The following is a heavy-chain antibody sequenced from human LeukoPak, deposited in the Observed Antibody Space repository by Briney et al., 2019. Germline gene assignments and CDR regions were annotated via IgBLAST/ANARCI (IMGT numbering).Heavy chain of an antibody. V-gene: IGHV3-53*04. CDR3: ARDTYSSGWLPFDY. J-gene: IGHJ4*02. CDR2: IYSGGST. CDR1: GFTVSSNY. D-gene: IGHD6-19*01. Sequence: GGSLRLSCAASGFTVSSNYMSWVRQAPGKGLEWVSVIYSGGSTYYADSVKGRFTISRHNSKNTLYLQMNSLRAEDTAVYYCARDTYSSGWLPFDYWGQGTLVTVSS.